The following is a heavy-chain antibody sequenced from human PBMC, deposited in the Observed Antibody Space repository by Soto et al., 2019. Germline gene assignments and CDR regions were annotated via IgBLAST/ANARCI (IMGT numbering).Heavy chain of an antibody. CDR2: IDWADDE. Sequence: SGPTLVNPTQTLTLTCTFSGFSLRTSGMGVAWIRQPPGKALEWLALIDWADDEYYKTSLKTRLTISKDTSKNQVVLTMTNMDPVDTGTYFCARIPLRSSDWCHNMDVWGQGTTVTVSS. V-gene: IGHV2-70*01. CDR1: GFSLRTSGMG. CDR3: ARIPLRSSDWCHNMDV. J-gene: IGHJ6*02. D-gene: IGHD3-9*01.